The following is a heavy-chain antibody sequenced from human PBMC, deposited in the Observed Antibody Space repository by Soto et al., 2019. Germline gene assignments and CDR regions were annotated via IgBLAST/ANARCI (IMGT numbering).Heavy chain of an antibody. CDR3: ATDNSEQYGTPDASSWFDP. J-gene: IGHJ5*02. CDR2: ISPNGDRL. CDR1: GFPFSDHY. V-gene: IGHV1-46*01. Sequence: GASVKVSCKASGFPFSDHYMHWVRQAPGQGLGWMGIISPNGDRLNYAQKFQGRVTITRDTSTSTVYMDLSGLTYDDTAVYYCATDNSEQYGTPDASSWFDPWGQGTLVTVSS. D-gene: IGHD1-26*01.